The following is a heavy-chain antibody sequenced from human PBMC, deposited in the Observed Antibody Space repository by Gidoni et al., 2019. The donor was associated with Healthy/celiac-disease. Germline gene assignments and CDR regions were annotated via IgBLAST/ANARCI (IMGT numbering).Heavy chain of an antibody. CDR3: ARLSPVLLWFGEFPSGSRFDP. CDR1: GGSFSGYY. V-gene: IGHV4-34*01. J-gene: IGHJ5*02. D-gene: IGHD3-10*01. CDR2: INHSGST. Sequence: QVQLQQWGAGLLKPSETLSLTCAVYGGSFSGYYWSWIRQPPGKGLEWIGEINHSGSTNYNPSLKSRVTISVDTSKNQFSLKLSSVTAPDTAVYYCARLSPVLLWFGEFPSGSRFDPWGQGTLVTVSS.